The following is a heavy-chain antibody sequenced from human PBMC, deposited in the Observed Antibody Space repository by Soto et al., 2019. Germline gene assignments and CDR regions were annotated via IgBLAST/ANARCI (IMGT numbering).Heavy chain of an antibody. CDR2: ISGSGGST. V-gene: IGHV3-23*01. D-gene: IGHD3-9*01. CDR3: AKEEDDILTGYSHYFDY. CDR1: GFIFSSYA. J-gene: IGHJ4*02. Sequence: LRLSCAASGFIFSSYAMSWVRQAPGKGLEWVSAISGSGGSTYYADSVKGRFTISRDNSKNTLYLQMNSLRAEDTAVYYCAKEEDDILTGYSHYFDYWGQGTLVTVSS.